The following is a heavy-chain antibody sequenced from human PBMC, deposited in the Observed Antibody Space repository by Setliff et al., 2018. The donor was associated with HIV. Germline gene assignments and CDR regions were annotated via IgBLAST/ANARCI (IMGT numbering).Heavy chain of an antibody. CDR1: GDSISGHY. V-gene: IGHV4-4*07. CDR2: IYTSGST. CDR3: ARDQTNDAFDI. J-gene: IGHJ3*02. Sequence: SETLSLTCTVSGDSISGHYWSWIRQPAGKGLEWIGRIYTSGSTNYNPSLKSRVTISVDTSKNQFSLKLSSVTAADTAVYYCARDQTNDAFDIWGQGTMVTVS.